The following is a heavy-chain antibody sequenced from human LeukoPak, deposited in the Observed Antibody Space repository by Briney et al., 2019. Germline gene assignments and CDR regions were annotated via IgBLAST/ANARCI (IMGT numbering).Heavy chain of an antibody. V-gene: IGHV3-48*01. CDR1: GFIISSYS. J-gene: IGHJ4*02. D-gene: IGHD2-2*01. CDR2: ISSSSSTI. Sequence: GGSLRLSCAASGFIISSYSMNWVRQAPGKGLEWVSYISSSSSTIYYADSVKGRFAISRDNAKNSLYLQMNSLRAEDTAVYYCASGFYHLGYCSSTSCYGYYFDYWGQGTLVTVSS. CDR3: ASGFYHLGYCSSTSCYGYYFDY.